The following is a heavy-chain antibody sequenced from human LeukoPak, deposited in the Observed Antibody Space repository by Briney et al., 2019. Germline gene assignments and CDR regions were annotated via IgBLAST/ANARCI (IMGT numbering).Heavy chain of an antibody. Sequence: VASVKVSCKASGYTFTSYDINWVRQATGQGLEWMGWMNPNSGNTGYAQKFQGRVTMTRNTSISTAYMELSSLRSEDTAVYYCARFRAVAGIRYFDYWGQGTLVTVSS. V-gene: IGHV1-8*01. CDR3: ARFRAVAGIRYFDY. J-gene: IGHJ4*02. D-gene: IGHD6-19*01. CDR1: GYTFTSYD. CDR2: MNPNSGNT.